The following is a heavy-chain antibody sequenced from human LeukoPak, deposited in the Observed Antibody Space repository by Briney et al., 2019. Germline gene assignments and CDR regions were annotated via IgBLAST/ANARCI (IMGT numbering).Heavy chain of an antibody. Sequence: GGSLRLSCAASGFTFSCDAMTWVRQAPGKGLEWVSAIRGSGDSTYYADSVKGRFTISRDNAKNSLYLQMNSLRAEDTAVYYCARGDGYCSGGSCSYYFDYWGQGTLVTVSS. V-gene: IGHV3-23*01. CDR2: IRGSGDST. D-gene: IGHD2-15*01. CDR3: ARGDGYCSGGSCSYYFDY. J-gene: IGHJ4*02. CDR1: GFTFSCDA.